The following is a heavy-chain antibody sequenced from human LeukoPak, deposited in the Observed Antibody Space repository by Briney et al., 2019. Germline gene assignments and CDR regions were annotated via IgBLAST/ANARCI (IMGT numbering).Heavy chain of an antibody. V-gene: IGHV1-8*03. CDR2: MNPSSGDT. D-gene: IGHD2-15*01. CDR3: ARARTMRGPETPPYYFDY. CDR1: GYTLTTYD. Sequence: ASVKVSCKASGYTLTTYDITWVRQAAGQGLEWMGWMNPSSGDTDFPQKFQGRVTLTRTTSINTAYMELSSLTPEDTAVYYCARARTMRGPETPPYYFDYWGRGTLVTVSS. J-gene: IGHJ4*02.